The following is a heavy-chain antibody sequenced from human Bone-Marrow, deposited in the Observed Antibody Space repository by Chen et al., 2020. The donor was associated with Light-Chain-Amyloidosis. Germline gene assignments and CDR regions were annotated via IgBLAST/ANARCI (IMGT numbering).Heavy chain of an antibody. CDR2: INWNGGRT. V-gene: IGHV3-20*04. J-gene: IGHJ2*01. Sequence: EVQLVESGGRVVRPGGSLRLSCAASGFTFDDYGMSWVRQAPGKGLEWVSGINWNGGRTGYADFVKGRFTISRDNAKNSLYLQMNTLSPEDTALYYCAREAGVGITYYFDLWGPGTLVTVSS. D-gene: IGHD3-3*01. CDR1: GFTFDDYG. CDR3: AREAGVGITYYFDL.